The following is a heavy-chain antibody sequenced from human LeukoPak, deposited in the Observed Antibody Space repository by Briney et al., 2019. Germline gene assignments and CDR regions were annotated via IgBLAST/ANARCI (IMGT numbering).Heavy chain of an antibody. J-gene: IGHJ4*02. CDR2: ISDSGGNT. Sequence: GGSLRLSCAASGFTFSTDAMNWVRQAPGKGLEWVSGISDSGGNTYYADSVKGRFTISRDKSKNTLDLQMNSLRAEDTAVYYCAKGTMHDYWGQGTLVTVSS. V-gene: IGHV3-23*01. D-gene: IGHD4/OR15-4a*01. CDR1: GFTFSTDA. CDR3: AKGTMHDY.